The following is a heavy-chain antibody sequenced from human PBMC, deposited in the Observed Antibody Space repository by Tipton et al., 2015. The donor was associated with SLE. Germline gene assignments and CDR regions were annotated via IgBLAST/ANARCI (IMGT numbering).Heavy chain of an antibody. CDR3: VRGDWGSGY. CDR1: GFTFSSYW. CDR2: VKQDGSET. J-gene: IGHJ4*02. D-gene: IGHD7-27*01. Sequence: SLRLSCAAAGFTFSSYWVTWVRLAPGKGLEWVANVKQDGSETNYMDSVKGRFTISRDNAKNTLYLQMNSLRAEDTAIYYCVRGDWGSGYWGQGTLVTVSP. V-gene: IGHV3-7*01.